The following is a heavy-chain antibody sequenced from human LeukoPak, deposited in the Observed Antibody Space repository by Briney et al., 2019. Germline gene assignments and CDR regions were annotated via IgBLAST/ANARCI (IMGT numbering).Heavy chain of an antibody. D-gene: IGHD6-13*01. CDR3: YAGIAAASTPAHFDY. CDR1: GFTVISHY. J-gene: IGHJ4*02. CDR2: IYSDDST. V-gene: IGHV3-66*01. Sequence: PVGSLRHSCATSGFTVISHYMNWVRQAPGKGLEWVSVIYSDDSTFYADSVKGRFTISRDNSKNTLYLQMNSLRAEDTAVYYCYAGIAAASTPAHFDYWGQGPLVTVSS.